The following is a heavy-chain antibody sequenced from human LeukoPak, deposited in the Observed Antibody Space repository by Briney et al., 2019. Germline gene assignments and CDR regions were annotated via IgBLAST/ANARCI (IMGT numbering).Heavy chain of an antibody. CDR3: AREDLIGGYGTFDY. J-gene: IGHJ4*02. D-gene: IGHD4-17*01. Sequence: PSETLSLTCTVSGGSISSSSYYWGWIRQPPGKGLEWIGSIYYSGSTYYNPSLKSRVTISVDTSKNQFSLKLSSVTAADTAMYYCAREDLIGGYGTFDYWGQGTLVTVSS. CDR2: IYYSGST. CDR1: GGSISSSSYY. V-gene: IGHV4-39*07.